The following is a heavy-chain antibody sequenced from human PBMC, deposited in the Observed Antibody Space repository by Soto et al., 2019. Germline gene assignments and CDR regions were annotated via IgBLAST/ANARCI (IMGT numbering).Heavy chain of an antibody. CDR1: GGSISSGDYY. D-gene: IGHD3-22*01. CDR3: ARGGTMIRHFDY. V-gene: IGHV4-30-4*01. J-gene: IGHJ4*02. Sequence: SETLSLTCTVSGGSISSGDYYWSWIRQPPGKGLEWIGYIYYSGGTYYNPSLKSRVTISVDTSKNQFSLKLSSVTAADTAVYYCARGGTMIRHFDYWGQGTLVTVSS. CDR2: IYYSGGT.